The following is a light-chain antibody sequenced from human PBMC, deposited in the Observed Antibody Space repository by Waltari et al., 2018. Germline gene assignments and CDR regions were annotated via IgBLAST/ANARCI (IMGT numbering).Light chain of an antibody. Sequence: EIVLTQSPATLSLSPGERATLPCRASQSVSSYLAWYQQKPGQAPRLLIYDASNRATGIPARFSGSGSGTDFTLTISSLEPEDFAVYYCQHRSNWPHSFGPGTKVDIK. V-gene: IGKV3-11*01. J-gene: IGKJ3*01. CDR3: QHRSNWPHS. CDR1: QSVSSY. CDR2: DAS.